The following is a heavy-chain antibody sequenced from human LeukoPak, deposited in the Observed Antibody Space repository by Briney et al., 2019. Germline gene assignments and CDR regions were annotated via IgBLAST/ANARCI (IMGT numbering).Heavy chain of an antibody. CDR3: ARDAAGEGRLVITWFDP. D-gene: IGHD3-22*01. J-gene: IGHJ5*02. V-gene: IGHV4-61*02. Sequence: SETLSLTCTVSGGSISSGSYYWSWVRQPAGKGLEWIGRIYSSGNTTYNPSFKSRVSLSVDTSKNQFSLKLSSVTAADTAVYFCARDAAGEGRLVITWFDPWGQGTLVTVSS. CDR2: IYSSGNT. CDR1: GGSISSGSYY.